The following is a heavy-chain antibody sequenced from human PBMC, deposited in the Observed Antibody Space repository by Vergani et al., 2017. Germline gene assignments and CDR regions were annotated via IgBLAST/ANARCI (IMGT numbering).Heavy chain of an antibody. CDR3: ARASXRALVGYYYYMDV. CDR1: GDSITNGGFS. CDR2: IFPSGNS. J-gene: IGHJ6*03. Sequence: QAQLQESGPGLVKPSQTLSLTCAVSGDSITNGGFSWNWIRQPPGKGPEWIGYIFPSGNSDYNPSLKNRVSISLDKSKNQFSLWVNSVTAADTAVYFCARASXRALVGYYYYMDVWGKGKTVVVSS. D-gene: IGHD3-16*02. V-gene: IGHV4-30-2*01.